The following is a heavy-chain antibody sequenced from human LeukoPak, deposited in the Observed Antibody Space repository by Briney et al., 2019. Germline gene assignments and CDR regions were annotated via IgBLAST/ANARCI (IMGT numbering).Heavy chain of an antibody. CDR1: GFTFSSSW. CDR3: ARDPGYESWSPFWGGMDV. CDR2: ITRDGSST. D-gene: IGHD3-16*01. Sequence: GGSLRLSCAASGFTFSSSWMHWVRQAPGKGLVWVSRITRDGSSTTYADSVKGRFTTSRDNAKNTLYLKMDSLRDDDTAVYYCARDPGYESWSPFWGGMDVWGNGTTVIVSS. J-gene: IGHJ6*04. V-gene: IGHV3-74*01.